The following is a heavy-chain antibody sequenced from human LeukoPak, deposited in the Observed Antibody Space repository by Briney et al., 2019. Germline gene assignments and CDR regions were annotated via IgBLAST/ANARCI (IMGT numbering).Heavy chain of an antibody. CDR1: GFTFSKYW. D-gene: IGHD6-19*01. Sequence: GGSLRLSCAASGFTFSKYWMLWVRQAPGKGLESVSRINTDGTVTTYADSVKGRFTVSRDNADNTMFLQMNSVGDEDTAVYYWATKQWLAPPPDSWGQGTPVTVSS. CDR2: INTDGTVT. CDR3: ATKQWLAPPPDS. J-gene: IGHJ4*02. V-gene: IGHV3-74*01.